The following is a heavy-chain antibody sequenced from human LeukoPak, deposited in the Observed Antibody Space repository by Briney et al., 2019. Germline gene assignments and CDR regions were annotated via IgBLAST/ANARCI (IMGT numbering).Heavy chain of an antibody. CDR1: GFTFSSYW. V-gene: IGHV3-7*01. J-gene: IGHJ6*03. D-gene: IGHD2-15*01. CDR3: ARRAGYCSGGSCYFDYYYYYMDV. CDR2: IKQDGSEK. Sequence: PGGSLRLSCAASGFTFSSYWMSWVRQAPGKGLEWAANIKQDGSEKYYVDSVKGRFTISRDNAKNSLYLQMNSLRAEDTAVYYCARRAGYCSGGSCYFDYYYYYMDVWGKGTAVTISS.